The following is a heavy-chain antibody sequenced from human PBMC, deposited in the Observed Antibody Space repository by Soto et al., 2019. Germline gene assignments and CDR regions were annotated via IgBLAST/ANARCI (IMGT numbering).Heavy chain of an antibody. V-gene: IGHV3-66*01. Sequence: EVQLVESGGGLVQPGGSLRLSCAASGFTVSSNYMSWVRQAPGKGLEWVSVIYSGGSTYYADSVKGRFTISRDNSKNTLYLQMNSLRAEDTAVYYCAREGAVAGTAGRAGYFQHWGQGTLVTVSS. J-gene: IGHJ1*01. CDR2: IYSGGST. D-gene: IGHD6-19*01. CDR1: GFTVSSNY. CDR3: AREGAVAGTAGRAGYFQH.